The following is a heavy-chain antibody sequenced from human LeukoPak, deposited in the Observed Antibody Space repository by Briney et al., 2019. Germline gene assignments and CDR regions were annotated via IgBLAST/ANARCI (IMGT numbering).Heavy chain of an antibody. CDR2: ISYDGSNK. J-gene: IGHJ4*02. CDR1: GFTFSSYA. CDR3: ARGYGYYTAFDY. V-gene: IGHV3-30*04. D-gene: IGHD3-3*01. Sequence: PGGSLRLSCAASGFTFSSYAMHWVRQAPGKGLEWVAVISYDGSNKYYADSVKGRFTISRDNSKNTLYLQMNSLRAEDTAVYYCARGYGYYTAFDYWGQGTLVTVSS.